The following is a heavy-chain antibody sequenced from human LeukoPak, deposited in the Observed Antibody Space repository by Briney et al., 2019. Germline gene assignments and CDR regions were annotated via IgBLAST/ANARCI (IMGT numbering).Heavy chain of an antibody. J-gene: IGHJ4*02. CDR2: MYHTGST. CDR1: GYSMSSGYY. D-gene: IGHD6-19*01. Sequence: SKTLSLTCTVSGYSMSSGYYWGWIRPPPERGLEWIGSMYHTGSTYYNPSLKSRVTISVDTSKNQFSLKLSSVTAADTAVYYCAKWSAVAGEGYWGQGTLVTVSS. V-gene: IGHV4-38-2*02. CDR3: AKWSAVAGEGY.